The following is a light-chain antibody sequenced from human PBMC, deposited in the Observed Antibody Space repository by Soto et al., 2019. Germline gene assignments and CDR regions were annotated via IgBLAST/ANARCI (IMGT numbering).Light chain of an antibody. CDR3: QHYGDSPS. CDR1: QRVPTKY. CDR2: DVS. J-gene: IGKJ4*01. Sequence: IVLTQSPGTLSLSPGERATLSCRASQRVPTKYVAWFQQKPGQAPRLLMNDVSTSVTGFPDRFSGSGSETDFTLTISRLEPEDFAVYYCQHYGDSPSFGGGTKVEMK. V-gene: IGKV3-20*01.